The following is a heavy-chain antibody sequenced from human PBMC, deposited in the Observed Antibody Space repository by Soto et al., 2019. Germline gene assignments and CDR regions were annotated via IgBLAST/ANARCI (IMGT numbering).Heavy chain of an antibody. Sequence: QVQLQESGPGLVKPSQTLSLTCTVSGGSISSGDYYWSWIRQPPGKGLEWIGYIYYSGSTYYNPSLQRGLTIAVDTSKNEFPLKLSSVTAADTDVYYGARGGRYGDLIFDYWGQGTLVTVSS. V-gene: IGHV4-30-4*01. J-gene: IGHJ4*02. CDR3: ARGGRYGDLIFDY. CDR2: IYYSGST. CDR1: GGSISSGDYY. D-gene: IGHD4-17*01.